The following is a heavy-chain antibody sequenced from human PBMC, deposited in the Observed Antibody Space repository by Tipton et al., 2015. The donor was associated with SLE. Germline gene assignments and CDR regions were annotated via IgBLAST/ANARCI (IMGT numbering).Heavy chain of an antibody. J-gene: IGHJ3*02. CDR1: GVSINTYY. D-gene: IGHD3-10*02. CDR3: ARPMITMSPLAAFDI. CDR2: IDYNGRT. Sequence: LRLSCTVSGVSINTYYWNWIRQSPGEGLEWIGYIDYNGRTKYRPSLRSRVTISVDTSKNQFSLKFHSVTSADTAVYYCARPMITMSPLAAFDIWGQGTLVTVSS. V-gene: IGHV4-59*01.